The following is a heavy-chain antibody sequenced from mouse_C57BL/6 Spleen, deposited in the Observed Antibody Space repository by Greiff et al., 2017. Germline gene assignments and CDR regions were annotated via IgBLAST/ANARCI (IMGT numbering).Heavy chain of an antibody. Sequence: EVQLVESGGGLVKPGGSLKLSCAASGFTFSSYAMSWVRQTPEKRLEWVATISDGGSYTYYPDNVKGRFTISRDNAKNNLYLQMSHLKSEDTAMXYCARDPLYYGSSYVRFDYWGQGTTLTVSS. J-gene: IGHJ2*01. V-gene: IGHV5-4*01. CDR3: ARDPLYYGSSYVRFDY. CDR2: ISDGGSYT. D-gene: IGHD1-1*01. CDR1: GFTFSSYA.